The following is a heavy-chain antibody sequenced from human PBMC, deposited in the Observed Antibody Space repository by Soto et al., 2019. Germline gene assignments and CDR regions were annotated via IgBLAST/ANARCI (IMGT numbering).Heavy chain of an antibody. CDR1: GFTFSSYS. J-gene: IGHJ6*02. CDR2: ISSSSSYI. Sequence: EVQLVESGGGLVKPGGSLRLSCAASGFTFSSYSMNWVRQAPGKGLEWVSSISSSSSYIYYADSVKGRFTISRDNAKRSLNLQMNSLRAEYTAVYSWARVGSWSGYSFSDMDVWGQWTTVTVSS. CDR3: ARVGSWSGYSFSDMDV. D-gene: IGHD6-13*01. V-gene: IGHV3-21*01.